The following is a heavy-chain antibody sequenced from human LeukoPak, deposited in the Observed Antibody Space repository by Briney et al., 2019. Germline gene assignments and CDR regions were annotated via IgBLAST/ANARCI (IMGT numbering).Heavy chain of an antibody. CDR1: GFTFSNAW. CDR3: TTSLRIRYGDYRGAFDI. J-gene: IGHJ3*02. Sequence: GGSLRLSCAASGFTFSNAWMSWVRQAPGKGLEWVGRIKSKTDGGTPDYAAPVKGRFTISRDDSKNTLYLQMNSLKTEDTAVYYCTTSLRIRYGDYRGAFDIWGQGTMVTVSS. V-gene: IGHV3-15*01. CDR2: IKSKTDGGTP. D-gene: IGHD4-17*01.